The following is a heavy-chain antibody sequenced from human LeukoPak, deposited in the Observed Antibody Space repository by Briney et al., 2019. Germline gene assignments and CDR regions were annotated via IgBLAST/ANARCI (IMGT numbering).Heavy chain of an antibody. V-gene: IGHV1-18*01. Sequence: KPGASVKVSCKASGYTFTSYGISCVRQAPGQGLERMVWISAYNGNTNYAQKLQGRVTMTTDTSTSTDYMELRSLRSDDTAVYYCARADSSSWYFGNDYWGQGTLVTISS. J-gene: IGHJ4*02. CDR2: ISAYNGNT. CDR1: GYTFTSYG. D-gene: IGHD6-13*01. CDR3: ARADSSSWYFGNDY.